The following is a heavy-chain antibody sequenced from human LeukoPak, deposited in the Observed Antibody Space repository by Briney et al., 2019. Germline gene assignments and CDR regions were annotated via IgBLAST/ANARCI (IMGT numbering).Heavy chain of an antibody. Sequence: GGSLRLSCAASGFTFSSYGMHWVRQAPGKGLEWVAVIWYDGSNKYYADSVKGRFTISRDNSKNTLYLQMNSLRAEDTAVYYCARGSHDFWSGSPTTLNDYWGQGTLVTVSS. V-gene: IGHV3-33*01. CDR2: IWYDGSNK. CDR3: ARGSHDFWSGSPTTLNDY. D-gene: IGHD3-3*01. J-gene: IGHJ4*02. CDR1: GFTFSSYG.